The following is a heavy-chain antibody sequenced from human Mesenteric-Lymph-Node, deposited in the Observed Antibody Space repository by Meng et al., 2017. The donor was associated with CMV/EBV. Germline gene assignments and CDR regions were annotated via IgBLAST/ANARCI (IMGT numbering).Heavy chain of an antibody. Sequence: GESLKISCAASGFTFSNYEMNWVRQAPGKGLEWVSYISSSGTTIFYADSVKGRCTTSRDNAKNSLYLQMNSLRAEDTGVYYCALIAARPEDYYYSYGLDVWGQGTTVTVSS. CDR1: GFTFSNYE. J-gene: IGHJ6*02. D-gene: IGHD6-6*01. CDR2: ISSSGTTI. CDR3: ALIAARPEDYYYSYGLDV. V-gene: IGHV3-48*03.